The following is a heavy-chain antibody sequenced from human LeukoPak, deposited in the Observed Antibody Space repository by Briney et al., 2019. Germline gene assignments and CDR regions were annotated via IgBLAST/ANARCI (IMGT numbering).Heavy chain of an antibody. Sequence: NASETLSLTCTVSGGSISSYYWSWIRQPPGKGLEWIGYIYYSGSTNYNPSLKSRVTISVDTSKNQFSLKLSSVTAADTAVYYCARAPQYYYGSGKGALEFDPWGQGTLVTVSS. CDR2: IYYSGST. D-gene: IGHD3-10*01. V-gene: IGHV4-59*01. J-gene: IGHJ5*02. CDR3: ARAPQYYYGSGKGALEFDP. CDR1: GGSISSYY.